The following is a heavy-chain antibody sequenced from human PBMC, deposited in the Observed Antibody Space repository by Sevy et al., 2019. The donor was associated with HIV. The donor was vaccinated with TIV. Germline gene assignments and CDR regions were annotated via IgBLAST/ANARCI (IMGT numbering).Heavy chain of an antibody. J-gene: IGHJ4*02. D-gene: IGHD3-22*01. V-gene: IGHV3-23*01. CDR3: AKEGGGYNYDSSGLVDY. CDR1: GFTFSSYA. Sequence: GGSLRLSCAASGFTFSSYAMTWVRQAPGKGLEWVSGISGSGYSTYYADSVKGRFTISRDNSKNTLYLQMNSLRAEDTAVHYCAKEGGGYNYDSSGLVDYWGQGTLVTVSS. CDR2: ISGSGYST.